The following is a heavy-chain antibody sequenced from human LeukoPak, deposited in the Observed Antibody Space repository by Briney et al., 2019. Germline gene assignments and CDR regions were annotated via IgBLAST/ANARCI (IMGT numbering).Heavy chain of an antibody. V-gene: IGHV3-23*01. CDR2: ISGSGGST. J-gene: IGHJ4*02. D-gene: IGHD3-10*01. CDR1: GFTFSSYA. CDR3: AKDLWFGELMMSPFDY. Sequence: GGSLRLSCAASGFTFSSYAMSWVRQAPGKGLEWVSAISGSGGSTYYADSVKGRFTISRDNSKNTLYLQMNSLRAEHTAVYYCAKDLWFGELMMSPFDYWGQGTLVTVSS.